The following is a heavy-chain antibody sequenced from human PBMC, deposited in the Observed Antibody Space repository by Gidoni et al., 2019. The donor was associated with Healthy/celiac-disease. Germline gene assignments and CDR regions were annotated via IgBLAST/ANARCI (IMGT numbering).Heavy chain of an antibody. D-gene: IGHD4-17*01. V-gene: IGHV3-73*02. Sequence: EVQLVESGGGLVQPGGSLQLSCAASGFPFSGSASHWVRQASGKGMEWVGRIRSKGYTDATAYAASVKGRFTISRDDSKNTAYLQMNSLNTEDTAVYYCTRHVWNAVTTAYVNWFDTWGQGTLVTVSS. CDR1: GFPFSGSA. CDR3: TRHVWNAVTTAYVNWFDT. CDR2: IRSKGYTDAT. J-gene: IGHJ5*02.